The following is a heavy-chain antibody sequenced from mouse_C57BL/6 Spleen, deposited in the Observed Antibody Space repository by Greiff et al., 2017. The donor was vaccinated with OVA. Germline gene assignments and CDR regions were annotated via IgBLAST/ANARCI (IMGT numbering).Heavy chain of an antibody. D-gene: IGHD2-5*01. CDR1: GYTFTDYY. Sequence: VQLQQSGPVLVKPGASVKMSCKASGYTFTDYYMNWVKQSHGKSLEWIGGINPYNGGTSYNQKFKGKATLTVDKSSSTAYMELNSLTSEDSAVYYCARKDYSNYDAMDYWGQGTSVTVSS. J-gene: IGHJ4*01. CDR2: INPYNGGT. V-gene: IGHV1-19*01. CDR3: ARKDYSNYDAMDY.